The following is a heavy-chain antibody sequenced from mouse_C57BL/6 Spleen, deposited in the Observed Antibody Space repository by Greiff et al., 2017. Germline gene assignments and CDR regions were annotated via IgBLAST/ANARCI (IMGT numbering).Heavy chain of an antibody. CDR2: IHPSDSYT. V-gene: IGHV1-74*01. Sequence: VQLQQPGAELVKPGASVKVSCKASGYTFTSYWMHWVKQRPGQGLEWIGRIHPSDSYTNYNQKFKGKATLTVDKSSSTAYMQLSSLTSEGSGVYCGEKGGGYDGFDYWGQGTTLTVSS. D-gene: IGHD2-2*01. CDR1: GYTFTSYW. J-gene: IGHJ2*01. CDR3: EKGGGYDGFDY.